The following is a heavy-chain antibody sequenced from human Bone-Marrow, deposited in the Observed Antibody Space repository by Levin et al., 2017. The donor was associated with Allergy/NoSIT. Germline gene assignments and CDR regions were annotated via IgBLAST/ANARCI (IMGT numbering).Heavy chain of an antibody. Sequence: SVKVSCKASGGTFKNYGISWVRQAPGQGLEWMAGIIPIYGTSHHAQNFQDRVTLSADESTSTVYMELRWLRSEDTALYYCARGGTYGGNNWYFDLWGRGTLVTVSS. CDR1: GGTFKNYG. J-gene: IGHJ2*01. D-gene: IGHD4-23*01. V-gene: IGHV1-69*13. CDR3: ARGGTYGGNNWYFDL. CDR2: IIPIYGTS.